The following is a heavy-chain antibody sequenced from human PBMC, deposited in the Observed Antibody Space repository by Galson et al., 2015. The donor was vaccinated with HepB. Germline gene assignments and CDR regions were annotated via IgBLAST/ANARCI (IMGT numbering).Heavy chain of an antibody. Sequence: SLRLSCAASGFTFSSYAMHWVRQAPGKGLEWVAVISYDGSNKYYADSVKGRFTISRDNSKNTLYLQMNSLRAEDTAVYYCARIPVLWFGDTVSPFDYWGQGTLVTVSS. D-gene: IGHD3-10*01. CDR3: ARIPVLWFGDTVSPFDY. J-gene: IGHJ4*02. CDR1: GFTFSSYA. V-gene: IGHV3-30*04. CDR2: ISYDGSNK.